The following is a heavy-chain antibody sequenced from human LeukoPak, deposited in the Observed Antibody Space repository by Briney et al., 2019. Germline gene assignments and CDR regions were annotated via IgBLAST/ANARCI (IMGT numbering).Heavy chain of an antibody. CDR1: GFTFSNYG. Sequence: GGSLRLSCVASGFTFSNYGMHWVRQAPGKGLEWVAFMRFDESNKYYRDSVKGRFTISRDNSKNTLYLQMNSLRAEDTAVYYCAKTSRTSDYWGQGTLVTVSS. V-gene: IGHV3-30*02. D-gene: IGHD3/OR15-3a*01. CDR2: MRFDESNK. CDR3: AKTSRTSDY. J-gene: IGHJ4*02.